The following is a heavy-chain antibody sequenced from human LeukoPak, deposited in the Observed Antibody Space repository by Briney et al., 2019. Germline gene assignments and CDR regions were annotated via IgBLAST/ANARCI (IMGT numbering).Heavy chain of an antibody. CDR2: IYDSGSI. V-gene: IGHV4-59*01. J-gene: IGHJ4*02. D-gene: IGHD3-10*01. CDR1: GGSLSSYY. CDR3: ARDRNRGDFDY. Sequence: SQTLSLTCTLSGGSLSSYYSSWIRHPPGGGLEWNGYIYDSGSINYNPSHKRRVTISVDTSKNQFALKLSSVTAADTAVYYGARDRNRGDFDYWGQGTLVTVSS.